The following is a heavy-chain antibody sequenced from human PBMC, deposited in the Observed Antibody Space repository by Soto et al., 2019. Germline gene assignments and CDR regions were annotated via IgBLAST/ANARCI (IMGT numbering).Heavy chain of an antibody. CDR2: IRVGGGDT. V-gene: IGHV3-23*01. CDR1: GFTFSSSA. D-gene: IGHD6-19*01. J-gene: IGHJ5*02. Sequence: EVRLLESGGGLAQPGGSRRRSCAASGFTFSSSAMNWVRQAPGKGLEWVSSIRVGGGDTFYADSVRGRFTVSRDISRNTLYLQMNSLRAEDTAIYYCAKCSVGTVRTSGWCNWFDPWGQGTLVTVSS. CDR3: AKCSVGTVRTSGWCNWFDP.